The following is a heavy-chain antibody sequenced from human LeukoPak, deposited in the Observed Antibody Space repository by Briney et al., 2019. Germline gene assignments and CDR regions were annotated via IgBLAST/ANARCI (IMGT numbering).Heavy chain of an antibody. Sequence: GSSVKVSCKASGGTFSSYAISWVRQAPGQGLEWMGGIIPIFGTANYAQKFQGRVTITADKSTSTAYMELSGLRSEDTAVYYCARSLYYDILTGYYYYFDYWGQGTLVTVSS. CDR3: ARSLYYDILTGYYYYFDY. V-gene: IGHV1-69*06. D-gene: IGHD3-9*01. CDR2: IIPIFGTA. J-gene: IGHJ4*02. CDR1: GGTFSSYA.